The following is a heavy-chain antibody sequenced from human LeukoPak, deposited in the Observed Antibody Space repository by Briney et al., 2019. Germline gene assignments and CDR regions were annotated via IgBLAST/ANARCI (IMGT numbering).Heavy chain of an antibody. J-gene: IGHJ4*02. CDR3: ARIEMATVEFDY. Sequence: SETLSLTCTVSGGSISSYYWSWIRQPPGKGLEWIGYIYYSGSTSYNPSLKSRVTISVDTSKNQFSLKLSSVTAADTAVYYCARIEMATVEFDYWGQGTLVTVSS. V-gene: IGHV4-59*08. CDR1: GGSISSYY. CDR2: IYYSGST. D-gene: IGHD5-24*01.